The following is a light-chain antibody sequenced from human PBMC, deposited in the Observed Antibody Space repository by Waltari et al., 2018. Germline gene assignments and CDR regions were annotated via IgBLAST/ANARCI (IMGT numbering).Light chain of an antibody. CDR2: KDS. J-gene: IGLJ1*01. CDR1: ALPKQY. Sequence: SYELTQPPSVSVSPGQTARITCSGDALPKQYAYWYQQKPGQAPVLVIYKDSERPPGIPRRFSGSSSGTTVTLTISGVQAEDEADYYCQSADSSGTYVFGTGTKVTVL. V-gene: IGLV3-25*03. CDR3: QSADSSGTYV.